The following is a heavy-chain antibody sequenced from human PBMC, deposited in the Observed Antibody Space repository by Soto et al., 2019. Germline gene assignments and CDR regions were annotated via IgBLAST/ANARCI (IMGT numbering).Heavy chain of an antibody. Sequence: QTGGSLRLSCAASGFTFSSYAMSWVRQAPGKGLEWVSAISGSGGSTYYADSVKGRFTISRDNSKNTLYLQMNSLRAEDTAVYYCAKDPPYWMRYSSTADGSDYWGQGTLVTVSS. D-gene: IGHD6-13*01. CDR3: AKDPPYWMRYSSTADGSDY. CDR1: GFTFSSYA. J-gene: IGHJ4*02. V-gene: IGHV3-23*01. CDR2: ISGSGGST.